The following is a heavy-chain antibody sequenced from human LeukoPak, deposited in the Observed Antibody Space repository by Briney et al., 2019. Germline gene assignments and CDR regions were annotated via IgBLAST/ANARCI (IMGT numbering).Heavy chain of an antibody. CDR3: AREGLGHYGSGSYGEINGMDV. J-gene: IGHJ6*02. CDR1: GFTFSSYA. V-gene: IGHV3-30-3*01. Sequence: PGKSLRLSCAASGFTFSSYAMHWVRQAPGRRPEWGAVMSYDGTNIFYSDSVKGRFTISRDNAKNSLYLQMNSLRAEDTAVYYCAREGLGHYGSGSYGEINGMDVWGQGTTVTVSS. D-gene: IGHD3-10*01. CDR2: MSYDGTNI.